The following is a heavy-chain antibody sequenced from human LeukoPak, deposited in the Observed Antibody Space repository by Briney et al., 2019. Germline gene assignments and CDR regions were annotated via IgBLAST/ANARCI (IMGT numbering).Heavy chain of an antibody. Sequence: ASVKVSCKASGYTFTSYDINWVRQATGQGLEWMGWMNPNSGNTGYAQKFQGRVTMTRNTSISTAYMELSSLRSEDTAVYYCAGVIHYDFWSGYSRSHYYYYMDVWGKGTTVTVSS. CDR3: AGVIHYDFWSGYSRSHYYYYMDV. CDR1: GYTFTSYD. V-gene: IGHV1-8*01. CDR2: MNPNSGNT. J-gene: IGHJ6*03. D-gene: IGHD3-3*01.